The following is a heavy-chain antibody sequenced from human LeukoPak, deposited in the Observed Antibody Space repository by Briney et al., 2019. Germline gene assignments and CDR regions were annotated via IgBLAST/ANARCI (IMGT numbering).Heavy chain of an antibody. CDR3: ARAPNGGGSAFDY. J-gene: IGHJ4*02. D-gene: IGHD4-23*01. CDR1: GGSISSGGYY. CDR2: IYHSGST. Sequence: PSETLSLTCSVSGGSISSGGYYWSWIRQHPGKGLEWMGYIYHSGSTYYNPSLKSRVTISVDTSKNQFSLKLSSVTAADTAVYYCARAPNGGGSAFDYWGQGTLVIVSS. V-gene: IGHV4-31*03.